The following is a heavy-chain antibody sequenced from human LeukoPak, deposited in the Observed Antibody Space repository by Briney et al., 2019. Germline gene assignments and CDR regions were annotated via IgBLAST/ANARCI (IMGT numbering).Heavy chain of an antibody. Sequence: GGSLRLPCAASGFTFSNYTMHWVRQAPGKGLEWVAVIFYDGSIQYYADSVRGRFTISRDNSKNTLYLQMNSLRGEDTAVYYCARAGGQFYYGSGTAGGYFDFWGQGTLVTVSS. J-gene: IGHJ4*02. CDR1: GFTFSNYT. V-gene: IGHV3-30*04. CDR3: ARAGGQFYYGSGTAGGYFDF. D-gene: IGHD3-10*01. CDR2: IFYDGSIQ.